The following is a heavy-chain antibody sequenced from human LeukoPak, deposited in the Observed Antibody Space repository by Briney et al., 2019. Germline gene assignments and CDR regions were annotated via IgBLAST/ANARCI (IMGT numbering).Heavy chain of an antibody. CDR1: GSTFSSYA. CDR3: AKDRDLVGATVDY. CDR2: IIGSGGST. D-gene: IGHD1-26*01. Sequence: LRLSCSASGSTFSSYAMSWVRQAPGQGLEWVSAIIGSGGSTCYADSVQGRFTISRDNSKNTLYLQMNSLRAEDSAVYYCAKDRDLVGATVDYWGQGTLVTVSS. J-gene: IGHJ4*02. V-gene: IGHV3-23*01.